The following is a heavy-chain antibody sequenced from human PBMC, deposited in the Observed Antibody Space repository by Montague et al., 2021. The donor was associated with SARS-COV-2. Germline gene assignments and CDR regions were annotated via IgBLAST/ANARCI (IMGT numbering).Heavy chain of an antibody. CDR1: GGSISRSSYY. CDR3: ARHGWNDSGSFHFDY. J-gene: IGHJ4*02. V-gene: IGHV4-39*01. D-gene: IGHD3-10*01. Sequence: SETLSLTCTVSGGSISRSSYYWGWIRQPPGKGLEWIGSMYYSGNTYYNASLKSRVTISVDTSKNQFSLKLNSVTAADTAVYYCARHGWNDSGSFHFDYWGQGTLVTVSS. CDR2: MYYSGNT.